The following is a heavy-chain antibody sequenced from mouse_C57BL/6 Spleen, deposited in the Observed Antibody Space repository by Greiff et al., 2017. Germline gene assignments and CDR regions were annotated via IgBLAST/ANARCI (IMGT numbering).Heavy chain of an antibody. V-gene: IGHV1-50*01. CDR2: IDPSDSYT. Sequence: VQLQQPGAELVKPGASVKLSCKASGYTFTSYWMQWVKQRPGQGLEWIGEIDPSDSYTNYNQKFKGKATLTVDTSSSTAYMQLSSLTSEDSAVYYCARWYGNYSYYAMDYWGQGTSVTVSS. CDR3: ARWYGNYSYYAMDY. J-gene: IGHJ4*01. D-gene: IGHD2-10*02. CDR1: GYTFTSYW.